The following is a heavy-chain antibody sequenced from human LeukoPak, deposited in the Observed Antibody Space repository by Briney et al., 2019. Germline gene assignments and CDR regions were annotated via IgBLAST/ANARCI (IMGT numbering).Heavy chain of an antibody. J-gene: IGHJ6*02. CDR1: GFTFSSYG. CDR2: ISYDGSNK. Sequence: PGRSLRLSCAASGFTFSSYGMHWVRQAPGKGLEWVAVISYDGSNKYYADSVKGRFTISRDNSKNTLYLQMNSLRAEDTAVYYCARDLKEPHYYYYYGMDVWGQGTTVTVSS. V-gene: IGHV3-30*03. D-gene: IGHD1-26*01. CDR3: ARDLKEPHYYYYYGMDV.